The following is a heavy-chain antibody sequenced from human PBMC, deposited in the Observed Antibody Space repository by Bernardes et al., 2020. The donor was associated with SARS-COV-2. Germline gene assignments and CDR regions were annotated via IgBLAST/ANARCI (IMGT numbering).Heavy chain of an antibody. J-gene: IGHJ6*02. D-gene: IGHD3-3*01. V-gene: IGHV1-2*02. Sequence: ASVKVSCKASGYTFTGYYMHWVRQAPGQGLEWMGWINPNSGGTNYAQKFQGRVTMTRDTSISTAYMELSRLRSDDTAVYYCAREEPGVTIFGVVIARGPGGGMDVWGQGTTVTVSS. CDR3: AREEPGVTIFGVVIARGPGGGMDV. CDR2: INPNSGGT. CDR1: GYTFTGYY.